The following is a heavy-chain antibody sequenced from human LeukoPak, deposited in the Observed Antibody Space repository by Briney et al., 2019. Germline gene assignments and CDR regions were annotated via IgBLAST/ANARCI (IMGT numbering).Heavy chain of an antibody. CDR1: GDSISNYY. CDR3: ARGGLAVDY. CDR2: VYYSGSTSGST. V-gene: IGHV4-59*01. Sequence: KPSETLSLTCTVSGDSISNYYWSWIRQPPGKGLEWIGYVYYSGSTSGSTNYNPSLRSRVTISADTSKNQFSLKLNSVTAADTAVYYCARGGLAVDYWGQGTLVTVSS. D-gene: IGHD5/OR15-5a*01. J-gene: IGHJ4*02.